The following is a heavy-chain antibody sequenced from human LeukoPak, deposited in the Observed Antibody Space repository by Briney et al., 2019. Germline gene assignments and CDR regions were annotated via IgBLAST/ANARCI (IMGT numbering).Heavy chain of an antibody. Sequence: SETLSLTCTVSGGYINGHFWSWMRQPAGTGLEWIGRILTNGNTDYNPSLNSRVTMSMDTSSNQFSLKLRSVSAADTAVYYCARSARVEPGTGYYFDSWGRGTLVTVSS. CDR3: ARSARVEPGTGYYFDS. V-gene: IGHV4-4*07. D-gene: IGHD2-15*01. CDR2: ILTNGNT. J-gene: IGHJ4*02. CDR1: GGYINGHF.